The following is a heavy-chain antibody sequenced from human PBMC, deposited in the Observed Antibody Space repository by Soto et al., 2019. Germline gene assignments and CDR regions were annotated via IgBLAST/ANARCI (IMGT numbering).Heavy chain of an antibody. CDR1: GGSVSSGDYY. D-gene: IGHD6-19*01. J-gene: IGHJ6*02. CDR2: IYFNGST. CDR3: ARDLPRTIYNSDYYYYGLDV. V-gene: IGHV4-61*08. Sequence: QVQLQGSGPGLLKPSETLSLTCTVSGGSVSSGDYYWSWIRQPPGKGLEWLGFIYFNGSTNYNPSLKSPVTISSDTSKNQFSLRLTSMTAADTAVYFCARDLPRTIYNSDYYYYGLDVWGQGTTVTVSS.